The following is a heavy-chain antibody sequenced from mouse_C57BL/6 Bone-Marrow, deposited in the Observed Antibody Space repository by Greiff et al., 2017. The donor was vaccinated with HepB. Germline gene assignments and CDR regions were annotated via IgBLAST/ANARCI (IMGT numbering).Heavy chain of an antibody. CDR1: GYTFTSYW. J-gene: IGHJ4*01. CDR2: IDPSDSYT. CDR3: ARHPMDY. V-gene: IGHV1-69*01. Sequence: VQLKESGAELVMPGASVKLSCKASGYTFTSYWMHWVKQRPGQGLEWIGEIDPSDSYTNYNQKFKGKSTLTVDKSSSTAYMQLSSLTSEDSAVYYCARHPMDYWGQGTSVTVSS.